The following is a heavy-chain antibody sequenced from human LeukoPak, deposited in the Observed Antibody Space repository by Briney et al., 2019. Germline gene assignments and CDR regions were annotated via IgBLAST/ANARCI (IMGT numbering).Heavy chain of an antibody. CDR3: ARGVGVGYCSGASCYVGHY. CDR2: ISAYNGNI. Sequence: GASVKVSCKASGYTFTSYGMNWVRQVPGQGLEWMGWISAYNGNINYGQNVQGRVTMTTDTSTSTAYLELRSLTSDDTAVYYCARGVGVGYCSGASCYVGHYWGQGTLVTVSS. V-gene: IGHV1-18*01. J-gene: IGHJ4*02. CDR1: GYTFTSYG. D-gene: IGHD2-15*01.